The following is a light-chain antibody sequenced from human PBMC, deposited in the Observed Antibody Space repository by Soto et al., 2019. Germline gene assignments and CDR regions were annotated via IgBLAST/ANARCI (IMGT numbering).Light chain of an antibody. CDR1: QSGSSN. Sequence: IVLTQSPATLSVSPGERATLSCRASQSGSSNLAWYQQKPGQAPRLLIYGAYTRAAGVPARFSGSGSGTEFTLTITSLQAEDFAVYCCQQYNNWPLTFGQGTRLEIK. CDR3: QQYNNWPLT. V-gene: IGKV3D-15*01. J-gene: IGKJ5*01. CDR2: GAY.